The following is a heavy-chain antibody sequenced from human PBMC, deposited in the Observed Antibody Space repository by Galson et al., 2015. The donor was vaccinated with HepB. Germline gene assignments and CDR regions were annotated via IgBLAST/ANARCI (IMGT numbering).Heavy chain of an antibody. D-gene: IGHD1-20*01. Sequence: SVKVSCKASGYTFTHYYIHWVRQAPGQGLEWLGWVNPNGGGTDYAQKFQGRVTLTGDTSIRTAYMELSDMKSDDTAVYYCARSSLYQWNGYDAFDIWGQGTLVTVSS. J-gene: IGHJ3*02. V-gene: IGHV1-2*02. CDR1: GYTFTHYY. CDR2: VNPNGGGT. CDR3: ARSSLYQWNGYDAFDI.